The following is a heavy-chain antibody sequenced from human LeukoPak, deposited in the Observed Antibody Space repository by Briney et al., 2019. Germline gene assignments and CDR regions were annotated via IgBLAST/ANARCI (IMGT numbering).Heavy chain of an antibody. CDR1: GFTFSSYW. CDR2: IKQDGSEK. J-gene: IGHJ3*02. CDR3: ARDLRILTYYYGSGSINAFDI. D-gene: IGHD3-10*01. Sequence: GGSLRLSCAASGFTFSSYWMSWVRQAPGKGLEWVANIKQDGSEKYYVDSVKGRFTISRDNAKNSLYLQMNSLRAEDTAVYYCARDLRILTYYYGSGSINAFDIWGQGTMVTASS. V-gene: IGHV3-7*01.